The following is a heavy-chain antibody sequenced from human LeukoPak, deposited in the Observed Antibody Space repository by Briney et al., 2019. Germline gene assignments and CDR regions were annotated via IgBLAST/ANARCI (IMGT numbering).Heavy chain of an antibody. Sequence: GASVKVSCKASGGTFSSYAISWVRQAPGQGLEWMGRIIPILGIANYAQKFQGRVTITADKSTSTAYMELSSLRSEDTAVYCCARPRIVVVPAADGYYFDYWGQGTLVTVSS. D-gene: IGHD2-2*01. J-gene: IGHJ4*02. CDR3: ARPRIVVVPAADGYYFDY. V-gene: IGHV1-69*04. CDR1: GGTFSSYA. CDR2: IIPILGIA.